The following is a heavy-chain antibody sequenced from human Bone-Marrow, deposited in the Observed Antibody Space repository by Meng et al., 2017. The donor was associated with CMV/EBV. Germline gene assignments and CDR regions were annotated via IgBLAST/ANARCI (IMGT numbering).Heavy chain of an antibody. CDR3: TLGYCSGGSCYTRVQGYYYYGMDV. CDR2: INSDGSST. Sequence: GEPLKISCAASGFTFSSYWMHWVRQAPGKGLVWVSRINSDGSSTSYADSVKGRFTISRDNAKNTLYLQMNSLRAEDTAVYYCTLGYCSGGSCYTRVQGYYYYGMDVWGQGTTVTVSS. D-gene: IGHD2-15*01. V-gene: IGHV3-74*01. J-gene: IGHJ6*02. CDR1: GFTFSSYW.